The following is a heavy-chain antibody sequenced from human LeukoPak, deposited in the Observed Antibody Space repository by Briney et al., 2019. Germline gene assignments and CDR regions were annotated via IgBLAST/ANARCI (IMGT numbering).Heavy chain of an antibody. Sequence: ASVKVSCKASGYTFTSYYMHWVRQAPGQGLEWMGIINPSGGSTSYAQKFQDRVTFTRDTSASTAYMELSSLRSEDTALYYCARPKSTNWYDWFDPWGQGTLVTVSS. V-gene: IGHV1-46*01. CDR2: INPSGGST. CDR3: ARPKSTNWYDWFDP. D-gene: IGHD2-2*01. J-gene: IGHJ5*02. CDR1: GYTFTSYY.